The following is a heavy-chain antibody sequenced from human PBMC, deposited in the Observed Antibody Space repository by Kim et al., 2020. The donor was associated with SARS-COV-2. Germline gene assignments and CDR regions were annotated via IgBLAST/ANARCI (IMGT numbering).Heavy chain of an antibody. CDR3: ATLIAVAGTDDY. J-gene: IGHJ4*02. V-gene: IGHV3-21*01. D-gene: IGHD6-19*01. CDR2: ISSSSSYI. Sequence: GGSLRLSCAASGFTFSSYSMNWVRQAPGKGLEWVSSISSSSSYIYYAVSVKGRFTISRDNAKNSLYLQMNSLRAEDTAVYYCATLIAVAGTDDYWGQGTLVTVSS. CDR1: GFTFSSYS.